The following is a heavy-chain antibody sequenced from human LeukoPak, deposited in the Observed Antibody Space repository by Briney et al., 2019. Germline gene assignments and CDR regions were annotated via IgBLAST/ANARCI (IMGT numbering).Heavy chain of an antibody. D-gene: IGHD1-26*01. V-gene: IGHV4-34*01. J-gene: IGHJ1*01. CDR1: GGSFSGYY. Sequence: SETLSLTCAVYGGSFSGYYWSWIRQPPGKGLEWIGEINHSGSTNYNPSLKSRVTISVGTSKNQFSLKLSSVTAADTAVYYCAKGEVGAYLKYFQHWGQGTLVTVSS. CDR3: AKGEVGAYLKYFQH. CDR2: INHSGST.